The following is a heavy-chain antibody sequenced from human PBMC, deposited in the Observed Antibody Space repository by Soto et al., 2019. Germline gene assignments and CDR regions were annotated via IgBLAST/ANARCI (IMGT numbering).Heavy chain of an antibody. J-gene: IGHJ3*02. CDR1: GFTFSSYA. D-gene: IGHD3-16*02. Sequence: PXGSRRLSCAASGFTFSSYAMHWVRQAPGKGLEWVAVISYDGSNKYYADSVKGRFTISRDNSKNTLYLQMNSLRAEDTAVYYCARGGVIVISHDAFDIWGQGTMVTVSS. CDR2: ISYDGSNK. V-gene: IGHV3-30-3*01. CDR3: ARGGVIVISHDAFDI.